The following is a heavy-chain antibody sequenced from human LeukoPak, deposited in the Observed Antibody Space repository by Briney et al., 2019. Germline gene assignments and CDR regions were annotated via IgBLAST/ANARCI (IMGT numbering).Heavy chain of an antibody. CDR1: GFTFSRYW. CDR2: INIDGRSI. Sequence: GGSLRLSCAASGFTFSRYWMHWVRQAPGKGVVWVSRINIDGRSIIYAESAKGRFTMSRDNAENTLYLEMNNLRVDDTAVYYCVRDVWGDRDSYFDYWGQGTLVTVSS. J-gene: IGHJ4*02. V-gene: IGHV3-74*01. CDR3: VRDVWGDRDSYFDY. D-gene: IGHD2-21*01.